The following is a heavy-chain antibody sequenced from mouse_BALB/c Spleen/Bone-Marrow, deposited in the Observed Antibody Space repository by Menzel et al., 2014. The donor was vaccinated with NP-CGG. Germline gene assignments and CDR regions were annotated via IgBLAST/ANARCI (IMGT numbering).Heavy chain of an antibody. CDR1: GDSITSGY. CDR2: ISYSGNT. CDR3: ATYDGYCFDY. J-gene: IGHJ2*01. Sequence: EVQLQQSGPSLVKPSQTLSLTCSVTGDSITSGYWNWIRKFPGNKLEYMGYISYSGNTDYNPSLRSRISITRDTSKNXYYLQLNSVTTEDTATYYCATYDGYCFDYWGQGTTLTVSS. D-gene: IGHD2-3*01. V-gene: IGHV3-8*02.